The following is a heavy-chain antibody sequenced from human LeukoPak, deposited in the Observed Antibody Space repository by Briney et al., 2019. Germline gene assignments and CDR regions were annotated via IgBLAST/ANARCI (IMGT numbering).Heavy chain of an antibody. CDR1: GGSISSSSYY. J-gene: IGHJ3*01. D-gene: IGHD3-9*01. CDR3: VRPDDNSFDF. V-gene: IGHV4-39*01. Sequence: HPSETLSLTCTVSGGSISSSSYYWGWIRQPPGKGLEWIGSIYYSGSTYYNPSLKSRVTISVDTSKNQFSLKLTSVTAADTAVYYCVRPDDNSFDFWGQGTMVTVSS. CDR2: IYYSGST.